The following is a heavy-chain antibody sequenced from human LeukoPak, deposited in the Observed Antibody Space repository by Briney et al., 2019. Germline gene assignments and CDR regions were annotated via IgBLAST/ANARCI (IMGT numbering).Heavy chain of an antibody. V-gene: IGHV3-33*08. CDR1: GFTFSSYW. Sequence: PGGSLRLSCAASGFTFSSYWMHWVRQAPGKGLEWVAVIWYDGSDKYYADSVKGRFTISRDNSKNTLYLQMNSLRADDTAVYYCARDRGSYYVDYWGQGTLVTVSS. J-gene: IGHJ4*02. CDR3: ARDRGSYYVDY. CDR2: IWYDGSDK. D-gene: IGHD1-26*01.